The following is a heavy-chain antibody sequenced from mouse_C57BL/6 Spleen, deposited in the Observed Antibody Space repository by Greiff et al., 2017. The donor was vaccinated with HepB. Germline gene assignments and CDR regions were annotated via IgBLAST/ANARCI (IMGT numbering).Heavy chain of an antibody. Sequence: QVQLKQSGAELVKPGASVKISCKASGYAFSSYWMNWVKQRPGKGLEWIGQIYPGDGDTNYNGKFKGKATLTADKSSSTAYMQLSSLTSEDSAVYFCARHYGSSYPFYYYAMDYWGQGTSVTVSS. CDR3: ARHYGSSYPFYYYAMDY. V-gene: IGHV1-80*01. CDR2: IYPGDGDT. J-gene: IGHJ4*01. D-gene: IGHD1-1*01. CDR1: GYAFSSYW.